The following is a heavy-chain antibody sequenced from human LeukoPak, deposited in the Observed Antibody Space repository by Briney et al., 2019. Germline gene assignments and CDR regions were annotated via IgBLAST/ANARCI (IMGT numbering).Heavy chain of an antibody. J-gene: IGHJ4*02. CDR2: INHSGST. Sequence: SETLSLTCAVYGGSFSGYYWSWIRQPPGKGLEWIGEINHSGSTNYNPSLKSRVTISVDTSKNQFSLKLSSVSAADTAVYYCARGAVLMDYWGQGTLVTVSS. D-gene: IGHD2-8*01. CDR1: GGSFSGYY. CDR3: ARGAVLMDY. V-gene: IGHV4-34*01.